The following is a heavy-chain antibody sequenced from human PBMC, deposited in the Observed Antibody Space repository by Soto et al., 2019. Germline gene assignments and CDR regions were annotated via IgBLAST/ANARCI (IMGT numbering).Heavy chain of an antibody. CDR3: ATDLGSLSGSFDY. CDR1: GYSLTVLS. Sequence: ASVKVSCKVSGYSLTVLSMHWVRQAPGKGPEWMGGFDPEDGETIYAQKFQGRVTMTEDTSTDTAYMELSSLRSEDTAVYYCATDLGSLSGSFDYWGQGTLVTVSS. J-gene: IGHJ4*02. V-gene: IGHV1-24*01. D-gene: IGHD6-6*01. CDR2: FDPEDGET.